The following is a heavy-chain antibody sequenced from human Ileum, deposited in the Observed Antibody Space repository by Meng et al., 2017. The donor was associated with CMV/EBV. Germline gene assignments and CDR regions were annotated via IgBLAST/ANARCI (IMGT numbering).Heavy chain of an antibody. CDR3: ARATRNYDSSGHVY. D-gene: IGHD3-22*01. CDR2: INHSGST. V-gene: IGHV4-34*01. Sequence: VYGASLSDYYWNWIRQPPGKGLEWIGEINHSGSTNYKPSLKSRVTISLDTSKNQFSLKLRSVTAADTAFYYCARATRNYDSSGHVYWGQGTLVTVSS. CDR1: GASLSDYY. J-gene: IGHJ4*02.